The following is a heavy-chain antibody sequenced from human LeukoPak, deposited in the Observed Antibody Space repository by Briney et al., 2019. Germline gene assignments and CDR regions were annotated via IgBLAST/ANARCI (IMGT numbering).Heavy chain of an antibody. J-gene: IGHJ4*02. V-gene: IGHV3-48*04. D-gene: IGHD5-18*01. CDR3: ARERYSYGLGY. CDR1: GFTFSSYA. Sequence: GGSLRLSCAASGFTFSSYAMHWVRQAPGKGLEWVSYISSSGSTIYYADSVKGRFTISRDNAKNSLYLQMNSLRAEDTAVYYCARERYSYGLGYWGQGTLVTVSS. CDR2: ISSSGSTI.